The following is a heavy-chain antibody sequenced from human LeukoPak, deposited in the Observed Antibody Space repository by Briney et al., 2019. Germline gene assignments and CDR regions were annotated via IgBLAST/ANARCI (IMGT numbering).Heavy chain of an antibody. J-gene: IGHJ4*02. CDR3: IRHVEFQRPY. CDR2: IRSRTKGYAT. V-gene: IGHV3-73*01. D-gene: IGHD3-10*01. CDR1: VMSLSHSP. Sequence: GGSLTLSCAASVMSLSHSPMNWVRQAPGKGLEWLAHIRSRTKGYATAYAASVTGRFVISRDDVKNMAFLQMTSLETEDTAVYYCIRHVEFQRPYWAQGVQVTVSS.